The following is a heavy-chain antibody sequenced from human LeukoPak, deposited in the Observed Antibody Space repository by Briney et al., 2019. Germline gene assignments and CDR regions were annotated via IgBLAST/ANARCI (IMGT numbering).Heavy chain of an antibody. D-gene: IGHD6-19*01. CDR1: GYTFTSYG. J-gene: IGHJ3*02. CDR3: ARLRYSSGLDAFDI. V-gene: IGHV1-18*01. Sequence: ASVKVSCKASGYTFTSYGISWVRQAPGQGLEWMGWISAYNGNTNYAQKLQGRVTMTTDTSTSTAYMELRSLRSDDTAVYYCARLRYSSGLDAFDIWGQGTMVTVSS. CDR2: ISAYNGNT.